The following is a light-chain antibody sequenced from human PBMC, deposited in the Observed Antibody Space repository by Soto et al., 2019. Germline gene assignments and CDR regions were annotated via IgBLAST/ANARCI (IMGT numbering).Light chain of an antibody. Sequence: QSALTQPPSASGAPGQAVTISCTGTSSDVGGYNYVSWYQQHPGKAPKVMIYEVSKRPSGVPDRFSGSKSGNTASLTVSGLQAEDEADYYCSSYAGRNNLGVFGAGTKVTVL. J-gene: IGLJ1*01. CDR3: SSYAGRNNLGV. CDR2: EVS. V-gene: IGLV2-8*01. CDR1: SSDVGGYNY.